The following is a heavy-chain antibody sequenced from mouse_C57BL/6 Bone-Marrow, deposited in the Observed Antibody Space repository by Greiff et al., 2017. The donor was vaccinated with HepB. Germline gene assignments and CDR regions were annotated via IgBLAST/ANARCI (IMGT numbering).Heavy chain of an antibody. CDR1: GYTFTDYN. Sequence: VQLKQSGPELVKPGASVKIPCKASGYTFTDYNMDWVKQSHGKSLEWIGDINPNNGGTIYNQKFKGKATLTVDKSSSTAYMELRSLTSEDTAVYYCARGGVGGGGFAYWGQGTLVTVSA. V-gene: IGHV1-18*01. CDR2: INPNNGGT. CDR3: ARGGVGGGGFAY. J-gene: IGHJ3*01. D-gene: IGHD1-1*02.